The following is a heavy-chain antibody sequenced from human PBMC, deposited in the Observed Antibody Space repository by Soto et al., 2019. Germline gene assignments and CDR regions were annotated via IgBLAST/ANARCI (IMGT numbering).Heavy chain of an antibody. J-gene: IGHJ4*02. CDR3: ASASITIFGVELDY. Sequence: SVKVSCKASGGTFSSYTISWVRQAPGQGLEWMGRIIPILGIANYAQKFQGRVTITADTSTSTAYMELSSLRSEDTAVYYCASASITIFGVELDYWGQGTLVTVSS. CDR2: IIPILGIA. D-gene: IGHD3-3*01. CDR1: GGTFSSYT. V-gene: IGHV1-69*02.